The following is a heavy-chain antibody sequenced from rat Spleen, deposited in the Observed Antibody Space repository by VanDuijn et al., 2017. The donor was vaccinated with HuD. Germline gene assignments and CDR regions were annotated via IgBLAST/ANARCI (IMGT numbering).Heavy chain of an antibody. CDR1: GFTFSDYY. J-gene: IGHJ3*01. CDR2: INYDDITT. Sequence: EVQLVESDGGSVQPGRSLKLSCAASGFTFSDYYMAWVRQAPTKGLEWVATINYDDITTYYRDSVKGRFTISRDNAKSTLSLQVDSLRSEDTATYYCARHGLYSNYGWFAYWGQGTLVTVSS. D-gene: IGHD1-10*01. V-gene: IGHV5-29*01. CDR3: ARHGLYSNYGWFAY.